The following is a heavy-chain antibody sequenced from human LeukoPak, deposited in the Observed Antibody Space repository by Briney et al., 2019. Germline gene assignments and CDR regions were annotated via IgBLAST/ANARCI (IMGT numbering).Heavy chain of an antibody. Sequence: QPGGSLRLSCAASGFTFNSYAMSWARQAPGKGLEWVSCISDRGTDTFYAESVKGRLTFFRDNSENPLDLQMHSLRVEDTAVYYCVKGTGFYWTRGDYWGQGTLLTVAS. CDR1: GFTFNSYA. D-gene: IGHD2-8*02. V-gene: IGHV3-23*01. J-gene: IGHJ4*02. CDR3: VKGTGFYWTRGDY. CDR2: ISDRGTDT.